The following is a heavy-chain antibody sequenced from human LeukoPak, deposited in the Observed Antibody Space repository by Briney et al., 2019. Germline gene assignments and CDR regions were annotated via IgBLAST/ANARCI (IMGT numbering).Heavy chain of an antibody. V-gene: IGHV3-23*01. D-gene: IGHD6-13*01. Sequence: SGGSLRLSCAASGFTFSSYAMSWVRQAPGKGLELVSAISGSGVSTYYADSVKGRFTISRDNSKNTLYLQMNSLRAEDTAVYYCAKAHERYSSSWYVETFDYWGQGTLVTVSS. CDR3: AKAHERYSSSWYVETFDY. CDR2: ISGSGVST. J-gene: IGHJ4*02. CDR1: GFTFSSYA.